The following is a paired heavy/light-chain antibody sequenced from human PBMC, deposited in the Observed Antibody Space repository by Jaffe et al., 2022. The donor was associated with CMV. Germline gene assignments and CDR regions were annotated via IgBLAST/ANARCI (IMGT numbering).Light chain of an antibody. J-gene: IGKJ1*01. CDR2: DAS. CDR1: QSPSNN. V-gene: IGKV3-15*01. CDR3: QQYNKWPVT. Sequence: EIVMTQSPATLSVSPGGRATLSCRASQSPSNNLAWYQQKPGQAPRLLIYDASTRATGVPARFSGSGSGTEFALTISSLQAEDFAVYYCQQYNKWPVTFGQGTKVEIK.
Heavy chain of an antibody. Sequence: QLQLQESGPGLVKPSETLSLTCSVSGGSISSDGHYWGWIRQPPGKGLEWIGNIYNTVTNYNPSLKSRVTIFVDTSKNQVSLILSSVTAADTAVYFCARHPANYGGTYDVWFDPWGQGTLVTVSS. D-gene: IGHD1-26*01. CDR3: ARHPANYGGTYDVWFDP. CDR2: IYNTVT. CDR1: GGSISSDGHY. V-gene: IGHV4-39*01. J-gene: IGHJ5*02.